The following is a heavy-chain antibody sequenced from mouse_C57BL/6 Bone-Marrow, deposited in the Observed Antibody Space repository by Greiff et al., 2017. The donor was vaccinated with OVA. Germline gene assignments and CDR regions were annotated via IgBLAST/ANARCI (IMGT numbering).Heavy chain of an antibody. Sequence: QVQLKQSGAELVKPGASVKISCKASGYTFTDYYINWVKQRPGQGLEWIGKIGPGSGSTYYNETFKGKATLTADKSSSTAYMQLSSLTSEDAAGYCCARLDPYYYARSAGAYWGQGTLVTVSA. V-gene: IGHV1-77*01. J-gene: IGHJ3*01. D-gene: IGHD1-1*01. CDR1: GYTFTDYY. CDR3: ARLDPYYYARSAGAY. CDR2: IGPGSGST.